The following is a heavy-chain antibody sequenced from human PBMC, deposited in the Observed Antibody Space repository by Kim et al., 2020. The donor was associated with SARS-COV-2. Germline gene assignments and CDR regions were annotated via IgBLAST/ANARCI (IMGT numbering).Heavy chain of an antibody. CDR2: ISSNGGST. V-gene: IGHV3-64*01. CDR3: ARDSGSYDYYFDY. CDR1: GFTFSSYA. D-gene: IGHD1-26*01. J-gene: IGHJ4*02. Sequence: GGSLRLSCAASGFTFSSYAMHWVRQAPGKGLEYVSAISSNGGSTYYANSVKGRFTISRDNSKNTLYLQMGSLRAEDMAVYYCARDSGSYDYYFDYWGQGTLVTVSS.